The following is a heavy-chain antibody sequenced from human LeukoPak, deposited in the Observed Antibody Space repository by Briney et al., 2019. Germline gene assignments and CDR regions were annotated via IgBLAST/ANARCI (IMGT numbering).Heavy chain of an antibody. J-gene: IGHJ4*02. D-gene: IGHD3-22*01. CDR1: GGSISSSSYY. Sequence: SETLSLTCTVSGGSISSSSYYWGWIRQPPGKGLEWIGSIYYSGSTYYNPSLKSRVTISVDTSKNQFSLKLSSVTAADTAVYYCARKGRDYYDSSGYYEFDYWGQGTLVTVSS. CDR3: ARKGRDYYDSSGYYEFDY. V-gene: IGHV4-39*07. CDR2: IYYSGST.